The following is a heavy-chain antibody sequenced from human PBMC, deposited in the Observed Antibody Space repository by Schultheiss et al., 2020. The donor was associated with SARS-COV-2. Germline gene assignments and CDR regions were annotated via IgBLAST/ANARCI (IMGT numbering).Heavy chain of an antibody. V-gene: IGHV3-33*01. Sequence: GGSLRLSCAASGFTFSSYGMHWVRQAPGKGLEWVAVIWYDGSNKYYADSVKGRFTISRDNSKNTLYLQMNSLRAEDTAVYYCARDDPYSSGWSRYYYYYYGMDVWGQGTTVTVSS. D-gene: IGHD6-19*01. CDR2: IWYDGSNK. CDR3: ARDDPYSSGWSRYYYYYYGMDV. J-gene: IGHJ6*02. CDR1: GFTFSSYG.